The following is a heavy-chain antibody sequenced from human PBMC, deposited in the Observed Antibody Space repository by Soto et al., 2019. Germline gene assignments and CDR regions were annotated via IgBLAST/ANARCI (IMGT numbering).Heavy chain of an antibody. D-gene: IGHD3-3*01. V-gene: IGHV3-66*01. Sequence: EVRLVESGGGLVQPGGSLRLSCAASGFIVSGIFMTWVRQVPGKGPEWVSTLSSDDKTYYADSVRGRFTISRDSSKNTPFLQMNALRAEDTAVYHCARDIFGGSYDFWHGGQGTLVTVSS. CDR2: LSSDDKT. CDR3: ARDIFGGSYDFWH. J-gene: IGHJ4*02. CDR1: GFIVSGIF.